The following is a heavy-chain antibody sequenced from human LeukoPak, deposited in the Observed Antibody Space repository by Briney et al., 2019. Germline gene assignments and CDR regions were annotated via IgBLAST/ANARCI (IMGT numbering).Heavy chain of an antibody. V-gene: IGHV3-48*01. Sequence: GGSLRLSCAASGFTFSSYWMHWVRQAPGKGLVWVAYISSSSSTIYYADAVNGRFTISRDHANNSLYLQMNSLRAEDTDVYYCAMRGHSYWGQGPLVTVSS. J-gene: IGHJ4*02. CDR2: ISSSSSTI. D-gene: IGHD2-21*01. CDR1: GFTFSSYW. CDR3: AMRGHSY.